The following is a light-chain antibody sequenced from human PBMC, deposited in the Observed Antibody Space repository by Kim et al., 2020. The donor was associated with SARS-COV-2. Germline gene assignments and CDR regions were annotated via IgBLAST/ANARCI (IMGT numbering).Light chain of an antibody. J-gene: IGLJ1*01. CDR3: SSYTISHYV. V-gene: IGLV2-14*03. CDR1: STDVGDNNY. Sequence: QSALTQPASVSGSPRQSITISCTGSSTDVGDNNYVSWYQQYPGKAPTLIIYDVLNRPPGVSDRFSGSKSGNTASLTISGLQVGDEADYYCSSYTISHYVFGTGTKVTVL. CDR2: DVL.